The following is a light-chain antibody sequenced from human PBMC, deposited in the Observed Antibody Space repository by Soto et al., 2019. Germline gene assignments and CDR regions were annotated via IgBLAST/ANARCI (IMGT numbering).Light chain of an antibody. CDR2: AAS. CDR3: QQSYSTSAYT. CDR1: QSISSY. Sequence: DIQMTQSPSSLSASVGDRVTITCRASQSISSYLNWYQQKPGKAPKLLIYAASSLQSGVPSRFSGSGSGTDLTLTISSLQPEDFATYYCQQSYSTSAYTFGQGTKLEIK. V-gene: IGKV1-39*01. J-gene: IGKJ2*01.